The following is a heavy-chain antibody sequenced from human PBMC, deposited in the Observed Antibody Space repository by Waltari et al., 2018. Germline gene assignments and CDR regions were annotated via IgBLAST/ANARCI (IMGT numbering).Heavy chain of an antibody. CDR2: INAGNGNT. CDR1: GYTFPSYA. Sequence: QVQLVQSGAEVKKPGASVKVSCKASGYTFPSYAMHWVRQATGQRLEWMGWINAGNGNTKYSQKFQGRVTITRDTSASTAYMELSSLRPEDTAVYYCARGVWVATITWGGNYYYGMDVWGQGTTVTVSS. V-gene: IGHV1-3*01. CDR3: ARGVWVATITWGGNYYYGMDV. J-gene: IGHJ6*02. D-gene: IGHD5-12*01.